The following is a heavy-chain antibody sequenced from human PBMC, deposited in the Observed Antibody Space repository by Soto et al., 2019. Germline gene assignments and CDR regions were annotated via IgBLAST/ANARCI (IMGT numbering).Heavy chain of an antibody. D-gene: IGHD6-13*01. J-gene: IGHJ6*02. CDR2: IYYSGST. CDR1: GGSVSSGSYY. Sequence: KSSETLSLTCTVSGGSVSSGSYYWSWIRQPPGKGLEWIGYIYYSGSTNYNPSLKSRVTISVDTSKNQFSLKLSSVTAADTAVYYCARGADNKQQLFHYYHYGMDVWGQGTTVTVSS. V-gene: IGHV4-61*01. CDR3: ARGADNKQQLFHYYHYGMDV.